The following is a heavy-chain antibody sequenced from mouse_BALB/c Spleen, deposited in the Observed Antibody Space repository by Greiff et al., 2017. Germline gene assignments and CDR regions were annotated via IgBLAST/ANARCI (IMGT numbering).Heavy chain of an antibody. CDR2: IYPSDSYT. Sequence: QVQLQQPGAELVRPGASVKLSCKASGYTFTSYWINWVKQRPGQGLEWIGNIYPSDSYTNYNQKFKDKATLTVDKSSSTAYMQLSSPTSEDSAVYYCTRDYYGSRAPFAYWGQGTLVTVSA. CDR3: TRDYYGSRAPFAY. CDR1: GYTFTSYW. V-gene: IGHV1-69*02. D-gene: IGHD1-1*01. J-gene: IGHJ3*01.